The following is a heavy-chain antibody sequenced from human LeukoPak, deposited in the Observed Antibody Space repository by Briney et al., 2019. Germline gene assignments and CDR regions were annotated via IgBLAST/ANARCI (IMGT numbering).Heavy chain of an antibody. D-gene: IGHD3-16*01. CDR3: ARGPDHGGFDH. CDR2: INPTTGDT. Sequence: ASVKVSCKASGYTFTDYFMHWVRQAPGQGLEWMAWINPTTGDTSYEQKFQGRVTLARDTSISTVYMELSRLTFDDTAVYYCARGPDHGGFDHLGQGTLVIVSS. J-gene: IGHJ4*02. V-gene: IGHV1-2*02. CDR1: GYTFTDYF.